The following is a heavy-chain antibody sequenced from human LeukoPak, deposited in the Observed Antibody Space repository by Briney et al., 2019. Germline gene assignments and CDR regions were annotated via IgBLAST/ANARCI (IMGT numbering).Heavy chain of an antibody. Sequence: ASETLSLTCSVSAGSISGYYWSWIRQPPGKGLEWIGYIHYTGNTDYNPSLKSRVTISVDTSQKHFSLRLSSVTAADTAVYYCARLTRYTSSGRYPYFDWWGQGTRVTVSS. D-gene: IGHD3-22*01. CDR2: IHYTGNT. CDR1: AGSISGYY. V-gene: IGHV4-59*08. CDR3: ARLTRYTSSGRYPYFDW. J-gene: IGHJ4*02.